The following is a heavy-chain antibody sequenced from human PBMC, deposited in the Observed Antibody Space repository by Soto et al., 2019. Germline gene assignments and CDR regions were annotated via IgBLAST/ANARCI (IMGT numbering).Heavy chain of an antibody. Sequence: EVQLLESGGGLVQPGGSRRLSCAASGFTFSSYAMNCVRRAPGKGLDWVSSISGSGAATYYADSVKGRFTISRDNSRNTLYLHMTSLRAQDTALFFSASAHTDSSSDNYCDYWGQGTLVSVSS. J-gene: IGHJ4*02. CDR2: ISGSGAAT. D-gene: IGHD6-25*01. CDR1: GFTFSSYA. V-gene: IGHV3-23*01. CDR3: ASAHTDSSSDNYCDY.